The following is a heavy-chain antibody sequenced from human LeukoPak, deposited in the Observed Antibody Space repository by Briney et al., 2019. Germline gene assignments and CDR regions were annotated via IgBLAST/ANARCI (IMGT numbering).Heavy chain of an antibody. D-gene: IGHD2-15*01. J-gene: IGHJ3*02. Sequence: SETLSLTCAVYGGSSSGYYWSWIRQPPGKGLEWIGEINHSGSTNYNASLKSRVTISVDTSKNQFSLKLSSVTAADTAVYYCAREEDCSGGICYSGNAFDIWGQGTMVTVSS. V-gene: IGHV4-34*01. CDR2: INHSGST. CDR3: AREEDCSGGICYSGNAFDI. CDR1: GGSSSGYY.